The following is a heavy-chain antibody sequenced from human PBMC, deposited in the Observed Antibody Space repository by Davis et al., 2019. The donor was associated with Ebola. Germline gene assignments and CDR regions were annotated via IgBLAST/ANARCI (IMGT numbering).Heavy chain of an antibody. CDR2: INHSGST. D-gene: IGHD7-27*01. CDR3: ASLNWGRLVNFGTYYYYGMDV. V-gene: IGHV4-34*01. CDR1: GGSFSGYY. J-gene: IGHJ6*02. Sequence: GSLRLSCAVYGGSFSGYYWSWIRQLPGKGLEWIGEINHSGSTNYNPSLKSRVTISVDTSKNQFSLKLSSVTAADTAVYYCASLNWGRLVNFGTYYYYGMDVWGQGTTVTVSS.